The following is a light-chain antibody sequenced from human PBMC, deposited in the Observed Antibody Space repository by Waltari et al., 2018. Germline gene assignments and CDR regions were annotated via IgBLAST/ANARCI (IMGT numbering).Light chain of an antibody. J-gene: IGKJ1*01. CDR3: QQYNSWPQT. Sequence: EIVLTQSPATLPVSPGEIATLPCRASPNINTNLAWYQQRPGQSPRLLMYEASTRATGVPARFSGSGSGTEFTLTISSLQSEDFAVYSCQQYNSWPQTFGQGTKVEIK. CDR1: PNINTN. V-gene: IGKV3-15*01. CDR2: EAS.